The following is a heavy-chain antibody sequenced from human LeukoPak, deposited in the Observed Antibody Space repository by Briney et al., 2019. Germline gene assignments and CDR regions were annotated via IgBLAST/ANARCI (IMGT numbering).Heavy chain of an antibody. D-gene: IGHD1-26*01. V-gene: IGHV4-39*01. Sequence: SETLSLTCTVSGGSVSTSSYYWGWIRQPPGKGLEWIGNIYYSGSTCYNPSLKSRLAISVDTSKNQFSLKLSSVTATDTAVYYCARRLAGATGFDYWGQGTLVTVSS. CDR1: GGSVSTSSYY. J-gene: IGHJ4*02. CDR2: IYYSGST. CDR3: ARRLAGATGFDY.